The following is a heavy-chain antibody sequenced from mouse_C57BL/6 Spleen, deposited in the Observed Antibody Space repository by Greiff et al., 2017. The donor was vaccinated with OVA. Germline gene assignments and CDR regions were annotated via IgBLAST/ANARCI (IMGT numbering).Heavy chain of an antibody. V-gene: IGHV3-6*01. CDR1: GYSITSGYY. CDR2: ISYDGSN. Sequence: EVKLMESGPGLVKPSQSLSLTCSVTGYSITSGYYWNWIRQFTGNKLEWMGYISYDGSNNYNPSLKNRIPITRDTSKNQFFLKLNSVTTEDTATYYCASEDYYGSSHWYFDVWGTGTTVTVSS. D-gene: IGHD1-1*01. CDR3: ASEDYYGSSHWYFDV. J-gene: IGHJ1*03.